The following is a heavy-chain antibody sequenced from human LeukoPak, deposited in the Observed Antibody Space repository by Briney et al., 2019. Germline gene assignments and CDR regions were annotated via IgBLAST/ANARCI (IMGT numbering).Heavy chain of an antibody. Sequence: SGTLSLTCGVSGGSISITNWWTWVRQPPGKGLEWIGEVHLDGRTNYNPSLESRVTISVDKSENHISLRLTSVTAADTAVYYCAREGGFYRPLDYSGRGILVTVSS. CDR1: GGSISITNW. CDR3: AREGGFYRPLDY. J-gene: IGHJ4*02. V-gene: IGHV4-4*02. D-gene: IGHD3-16*02. CDR2: VHLDGRT.